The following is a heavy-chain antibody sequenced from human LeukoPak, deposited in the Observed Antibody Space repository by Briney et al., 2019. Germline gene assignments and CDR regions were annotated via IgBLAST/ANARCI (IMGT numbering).Heavy chain of an antibody. D-gene: IGHD4-17*01. CDR1: GGSIRSYY. V-gene: IGHV4-59*01. CDR2: IYYSGST. Sequence: SETLSLTCTVSGGSIRSYYWSWIRQPPGKGLEWIGYIYYSGSTNYNPSLKSRVTISVDTSKNQFSLKLSSVTAADTAVYYCARLNYGDYSGAFDIWGQGTIITVSS. J-gene: IGHJ3*02. CDR3: ARLNYGDYSGAFDI.